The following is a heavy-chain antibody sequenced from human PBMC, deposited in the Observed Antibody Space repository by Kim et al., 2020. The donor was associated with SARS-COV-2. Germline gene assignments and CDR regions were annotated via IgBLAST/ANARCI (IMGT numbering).Heavy chain of an antibody. J-gene: IGHJ6*02. CDR3: ARDRDGVGYYYGMDV. CDR1: GFTFSSYW. V-gene: IGHV3-7*01. Sequence: GGSLRLSCAASGFTFSSYWMSWVRQAPGKGLEWVANIKQDGSEKYYVDSVKGRFTISRDNAKNSLYLQMNSLRAEDTAVYYCARDRDGVGYYYGMDVWGQGTTVTVSS. D-gene: IGHD1-26*01. CDR2: IKQDGSEK.